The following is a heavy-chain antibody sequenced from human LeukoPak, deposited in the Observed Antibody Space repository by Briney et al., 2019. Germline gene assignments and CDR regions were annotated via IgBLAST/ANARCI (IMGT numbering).Heavy chain of an antibody. CDR2: IKQDGSEK. D-gene: IGHD3-22*01. Sequence: GGSLRLSCAASGFTFSSYWMSWVRQAPGKGLEWVANIKQDGSEKYYVDSVKGRFTISRGNAKNSLYLQMNSLRAEDTAVYYCARGPYYYDSSGYYNYWGQGTLVTVSS. CDR1: GFTFSSYW. V-gene: IGHV3-7*01. CDR3: ARGPYYYDSSGYYNY. J-gene: IGHJ4*02.